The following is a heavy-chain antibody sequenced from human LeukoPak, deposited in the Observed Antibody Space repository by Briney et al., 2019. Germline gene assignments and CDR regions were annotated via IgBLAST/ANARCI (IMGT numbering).Heavy chain of an antibody. D-gene: IGHD2-2*01. V-gene: IGHV1-18*01. Sequence: PLASVKVSCKASGYTFTSYGISWVRQAPGQGLEWMGWISAYNGNTNYAQKLQGRVTMTTDTSTSTAYMELRSLRSDDTAVYYCARDLYCSSTSCYRPRWFDPWGQGTLVTVSS. CDR2: ISAYNGNT. CDR1: GYTFTSYG. CDR3: ARDLYCSSTSCYRPRWFDP. J-gene: IGHJ5*02.